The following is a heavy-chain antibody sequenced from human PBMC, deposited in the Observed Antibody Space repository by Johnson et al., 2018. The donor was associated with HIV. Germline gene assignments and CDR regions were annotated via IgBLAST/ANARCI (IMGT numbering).Heavy chain of an antibody. CDR2: ISYDGSNK. CDR3: AREGAAAGPTDAFDI. J-gene: IGHJ3*02. V-gene: IGHV3-30-3*01. Sequence: QEQLVESGGGLVQPGGSLRLSCAASGFTFSSYAMHWVRQAPGKGLEWVAVISYDGSNKYYADSVKGRFTISRDNSKNTLYLQMNSLRAEDTAVYYCAREGAAAGPTDAFDIWGQGTMVTVSS. CDR1: GFTFSSYA. D-gene: IGHD6-13*01.